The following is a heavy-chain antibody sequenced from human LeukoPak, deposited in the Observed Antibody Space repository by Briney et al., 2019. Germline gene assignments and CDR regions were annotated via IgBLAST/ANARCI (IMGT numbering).Heavy chain of an antibody. CDR1: GYTFTSYG. V-gene: IGHV1-18*01. J-gene: IGHJ6*03. D-gene: IGHD3-10*01. Sequence: ASVKVSCKASGYTFTSYGISWVRQAPGQGLECMGWISAYNGNTNYAQKLQGRVTMTTDTSTTTAYMELRSLRSDDTAVYYCARDLRVRGPMDVWGEGTTITISS. CDR3: ARDLRVRGPMDV. CDR2: ISAYNGNT.